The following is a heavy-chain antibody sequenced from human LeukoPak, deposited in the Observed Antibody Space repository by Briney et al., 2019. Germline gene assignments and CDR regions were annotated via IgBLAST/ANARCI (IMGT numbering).Heavy chain of an antibody. CDR2: AINSGGST. J-gene: IGHJ6*03. V-gene: IGHV3-53*01. Sequence: PVQPLDSASVAINSGGSTYYADSVKGRFTISRDNSKNTLYLQMNSLRAEDTAVYYCARAAVVTPYYYYYMDVWGKGTTVTVSS. CDR3: ARAAVVTPYYYYYMDV. D-gene: IGHD4-23*01.